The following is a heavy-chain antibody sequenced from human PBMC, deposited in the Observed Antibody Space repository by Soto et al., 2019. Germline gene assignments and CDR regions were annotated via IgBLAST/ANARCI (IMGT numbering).Heavy chain of an antibody. Sequence: PGGSLRLSCSASGFTFNRSPMHWVRQAPGKGLESLSAISGDGYNIYYADSIKDRFTISRDNSKNTLYLQMSSLRVEDTAVYYCVKEEVGDYDYWGQGTLVTVSS. D-gene: IGHD1-26*01. J-gene: IGHJ4*02. CDR2: ISGDGYNI. CDR1: GFTFNRSP. CDR3: VKEEVGDYDY. V-gene: IGHV3-64D*08.